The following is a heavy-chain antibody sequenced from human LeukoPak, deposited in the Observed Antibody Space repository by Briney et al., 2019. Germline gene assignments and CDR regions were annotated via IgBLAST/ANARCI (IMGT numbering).Heavy chain of an antibody. D-gene: IGHD5-12*01. CDR2: VYHNGNT. CDR1: GESISSRNW. CDR3: ARRGYDRVNWFDP. V-gene: IGHV4-4*02. J-gene: IGHJ5*02. Sequence: SETLSLTCAVSGESISSRNWWIWVRQPPGKGLEWIGEVYHNGNTNYNTSLESRVTISVDTSKNQFSLKLSSVTAADTAVYYCARRGYDRVNWFDPWGQGTLVTVSS.